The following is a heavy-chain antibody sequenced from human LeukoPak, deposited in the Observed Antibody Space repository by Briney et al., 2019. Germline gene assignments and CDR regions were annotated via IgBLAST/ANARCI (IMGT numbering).Heavy chain of an antibody. J-gene: IGHJ6*03. V-gene: IGHV1-8*03. CDR2: MNPNSGNT. D-gene: IGHD3-3*01. Sequence: ASVKVSCKASGYTFTSYDINWVRQATGQGLEWMGWMNPNSGNTGYAQKFQGRVTITRNTSISTAHMELSSLRSEDTAVYYCARGRVFWSGSDMDVWGKGTTVTVSS. CDR1: GYTFTSYD. CDR3: ARGRVFWSGSDMDV.